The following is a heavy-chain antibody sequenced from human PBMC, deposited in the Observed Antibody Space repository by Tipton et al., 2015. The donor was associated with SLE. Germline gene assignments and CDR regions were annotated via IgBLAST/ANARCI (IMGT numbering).Heavy chain of an antibody. V-gene: IGHV3-30*02. CDR1: GFTFSSYA. Sequence: SLRLSCAASGFTFSSYAMSWVRQAPGKGLEWVAFIQYDGSNKYYADSVKGRFTISRDNSKNTLYLQMNSLRAEDTAVYYCAKVGPGGGDYWGQGTLVTVSS. CDR2: IQYDGSNK. D-gene: IGHD3-16*01. J-gene: IGHJ4*02. CDR3: AKVGPGGGDY.